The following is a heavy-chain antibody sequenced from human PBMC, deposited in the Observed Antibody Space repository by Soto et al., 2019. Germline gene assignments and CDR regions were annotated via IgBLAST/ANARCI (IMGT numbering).Heavy chain of an antibody. CDR1: GFTFTSYG. D-gene: IGHD4-17*01. Sequence: SAGSLRLSCAASGFTFTSYGMHWVRQAPGKGLAWVAVISYDGSHKYYADSGKGRCTLSRDNSKNTLYLQMNSLRAEDRAVYYCAKVSSDYGDYGYYYYYGMDVWGQGTTATVSS. CDR2: ISYDGSHK. CDR3: AKVSSDYGDYGYYYYYGMDV. V-gene: IGHV3-30*18. J-gene: IGHJ6*02.